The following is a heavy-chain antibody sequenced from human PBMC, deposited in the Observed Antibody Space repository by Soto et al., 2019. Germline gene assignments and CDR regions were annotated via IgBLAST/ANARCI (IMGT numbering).Heavy chain of an antibody. J-gene: IGHJ6*02. D-gene: IGHD5-12*01. Sequence: GGSLRLSCAASGFTFSNAWMSWVRQAPGKGLEWVGRIKSKTDGGTTDYAAPVKGRFTISRDDSKNTLDLQMNSLKTEDTAVYYCTSSFVAVDGTYYYYGMEVWGQGTTVTVSS. CDR2: IKSKTDGGTT. CDR3: TSSFVAVDGTYYYYGMEV. CDR1: GFTFSNAW. V-gene: IGHV3-15*01.